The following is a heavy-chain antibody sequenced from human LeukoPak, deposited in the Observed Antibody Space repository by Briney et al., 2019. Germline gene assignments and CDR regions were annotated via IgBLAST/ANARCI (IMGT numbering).Heavy chain of an antibody. D-gene: IGHD3-3*01. CDR1: GFTVSSNY. CDR2: IYSGGST. J-gene: IGHJ4*02. CDR3: ARASYTNDFWSGYYDFDY. Sequence: GASLRLSCAASGFTVSSNYMSWVRPAPGKGLEWVSVIYSGGSTYYADSVKGRFTISRDNSKNTLYLQMNSLRAEDTAVYYCARASYTNDFWSGYYDFDYWGQGTLVTVSS. V-gene: IGHV3-66*02.